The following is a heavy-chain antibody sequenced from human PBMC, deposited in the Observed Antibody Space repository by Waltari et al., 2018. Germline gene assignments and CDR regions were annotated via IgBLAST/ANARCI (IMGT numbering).Heavy chain of an antibody. J-gene: IGHJ4*02. D-gene: IGHD2-15*01. V-gene: IGHV1-69*13. CDR1: GGTFSSYA. Sequence: QVQLVQSGAEVKKPGSSVKVSCKASGGTFSSYAISWVRQAPGQGLEWMGGIIPIFGTANYEQKFQGRVTITADESTSTAYMELSSLRSEDTAVYYCARALCSGGSCYWELGYWGQGTLVTVSS. CDR3: ARALCSGGSCYWELGY. CDR2: IIPIFGTA.